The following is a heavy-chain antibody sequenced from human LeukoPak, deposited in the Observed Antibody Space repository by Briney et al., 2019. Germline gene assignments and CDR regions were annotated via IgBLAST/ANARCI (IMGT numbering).Heavy chain of an antibody. V-gene: IGHV1-69*04. D-gene: IGHD3-16*02. J-gene: IGHJ4*02. CDR3: ARDGTFGGVISTDY. CDR2: IIPILGIA. Sequence: SAKVSCKASGGTFSSYAISWVRQAPGQGLEWMGRIIPILGIANYAQKFQGRVTITADKSTSTAYMELSSLRSEDTAVYYCARDGTFGGVISTDYWGQGTLVTVSS. CDR1: GGTFSSYA.